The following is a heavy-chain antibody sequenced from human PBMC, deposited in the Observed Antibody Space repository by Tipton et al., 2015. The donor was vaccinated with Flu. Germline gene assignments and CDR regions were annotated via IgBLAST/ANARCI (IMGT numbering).Heavy chain of an antibody. CDR3: ARAYDYSNYWFDP. V-gene: IGHV4-31*03. J-gene: IGHJ5*02. Sequence: LRLSCTASGGSISSGGYYWSWIRQHPGKGLEWIGYIYYSGSTYYNPSLKSRVTISVDTSKNQFSLKLSSVAAADTAVYYCARAYDYSNYWFDPWGQGTLVTVSS. D-gene: IGHD4-11*01. CDR2: IYYSGST. CDR1: GGSISSGGYY.